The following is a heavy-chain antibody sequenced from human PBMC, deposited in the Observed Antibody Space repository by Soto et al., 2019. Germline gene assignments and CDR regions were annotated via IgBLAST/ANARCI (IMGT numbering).Heavy chain of an antibody. J-gene: IGHJ4*02. V-gene: IGHV2-5*01. CDR2: IYWNDEM. D-gene: IGHD6-6*01. CDR1: GFSLNSSGVG. Sequence: QITLKESGPTLVKPTQTLTLTCTFSGFSLNSSGVGVGWIRQPPGKALEWLALIYWNDEMHYSPSLKSRLTIHEDASKHPVVLTVTNMDPVDTATYYCAHRRFAKYSSLPADFDYWGQGILVTVSS. CDR3: AHRRFAKYSSLPADFDY.